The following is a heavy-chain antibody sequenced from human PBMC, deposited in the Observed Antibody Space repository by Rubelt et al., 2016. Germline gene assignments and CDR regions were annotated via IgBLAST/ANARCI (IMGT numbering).Heavy chain of an antibody. V-gene: IGHV4-39*07. CDR3: ARSGATVVTPDY. CDR1: GGSISSSSYY. D-gene: IGHD4-23*01. CDR2: IYYSGNT. J-gene: IGHJ4*02. Sequence: QLQLQESGPGLVKPSETLSLTCTVSGGSISSSSYYWGWIRQPPGKGLEWIGTIYYSGNTYYNPSLRSRVTISVDTSKNPFSLKLSSVTAADTAVYYCARSGATVVTPDYWGQGTLVTVSS.